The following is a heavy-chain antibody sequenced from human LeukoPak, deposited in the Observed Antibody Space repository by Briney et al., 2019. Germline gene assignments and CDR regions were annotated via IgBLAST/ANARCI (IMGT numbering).Heavy chain of an antibody. D-gene: IGHD2-21*02. Sequence: SGGSLRLSCAASGFTFSSYGMSWVRQAPGKGLEWVSVIYSGGSTYYADSVKGRFTISRDNSKSTLYIQMNSLRAEDTAVYYCARIAYCGGDCYSVYYYYYMDVWGKGTTVTISS. CDR3: ARIAYCGGDCYSVYYYYYMDV. V-gene: IGHV3-66*01. CDR1: GFTFSSYG. J-gene: IGHJ6*03. CDR2: IYSGGST.